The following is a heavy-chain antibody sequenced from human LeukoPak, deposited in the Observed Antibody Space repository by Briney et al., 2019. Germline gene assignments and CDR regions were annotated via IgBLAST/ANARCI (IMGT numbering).Heavy chain of an antibody. D-gene: IGHD1-26*01. CDR2: IYHSGST. CDR3: ARRSGSYRAGAEYFQH. CDR1: GYSISSGYY. Sequence: SETLSLTCAVSGYSISSGYYWGWIRQSPGKGLEWMGSIYHSGSTYYNPSLKSRVTISVDTSKNHFSLRLSSVTAADTAVYYCARRSGSYRAGAEYFQHWGRGTLVTVSS. V-gene: IGHV4-38-2*01. J-gene: IGHJ1*01.